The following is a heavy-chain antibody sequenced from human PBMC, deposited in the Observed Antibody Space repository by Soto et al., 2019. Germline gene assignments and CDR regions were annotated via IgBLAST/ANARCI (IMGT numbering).Heavy chain of an antibody. D-gene: IGHD6-13*01. CDR1: GNTFTSYY. CDR2: INPSGGST. Sequence: EAAVKFSCKASGNTFTSYYIQWVRQAPGQGLEWMGIINPSGGSTSYAQKFQGRVTMTRDTSTSTVYMELSSLRSEDTAVYYCASSSWRPTDRYYGMDVWGQGTTVTVS. V-gene: IGHV1-46*01. J-gene: IGHJ6*02. CDR3: ASSSWRPTDRYYGMDV.